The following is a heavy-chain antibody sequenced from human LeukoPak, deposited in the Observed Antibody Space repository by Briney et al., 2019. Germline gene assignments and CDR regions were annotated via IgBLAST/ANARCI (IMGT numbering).Heavy chain of an antibody. CDR2: IYSGGST. V-gene: IGHV3-66*01. CDR3: ARASRLTAAASSH. D-gene: IGHD6-13*01. J-gene: IGHJ4*02. CDR1: GFTVSSNY. Sequence: PGGSLRLSRAASGFTVSSNYMSWVRQAPGKGLKWVSVIYSGGSTYYADSVKGRFTISRDNSKNTLYLQMNSLRAEDTAVYYCARASRLTAAASSHWGQGTLVTVSS.